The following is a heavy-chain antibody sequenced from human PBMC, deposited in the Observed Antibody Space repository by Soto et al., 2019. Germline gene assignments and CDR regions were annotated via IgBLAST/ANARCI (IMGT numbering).Heavy chain of an antibody. V-gene: IGHV3-74*01. Sequence: GGSLRLSCAASRFTFSAYWMHWARQAPGKGLVWVSRISTDGSTTTYADSVKGRFTISRDNAKNTLYLQMNSLRAEDTAVYYCASSGFSGWCYFDYWGQGTLVTVSS. J-gene: IGHJ4*02. CDR3: ASSGFSGWCYFDY. D-gene: IGHD6-19*01. CDR1: RFTFSAYW. CDR2: ISTDGSTT.